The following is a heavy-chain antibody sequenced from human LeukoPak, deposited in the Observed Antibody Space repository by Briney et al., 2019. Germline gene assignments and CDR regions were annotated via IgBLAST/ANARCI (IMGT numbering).Heavy chain of an antibody. CDR1: GYTFTSFD. J-gene: IGHJ6*03. CDR2: MRPGSGNT. CDR3: ARGYYYYYYMDV. V-gene: IGHV1-8*01. Sequence: ASVKVSCTASGYTFTSFDINWVRQAAGQGLEWMGWMRPGSGNTGYAESFQGRITLTRDTSTNTAFMELSSLTSEDTAVYYCARGYYYYYYMDVWGKGTTVTVSS.